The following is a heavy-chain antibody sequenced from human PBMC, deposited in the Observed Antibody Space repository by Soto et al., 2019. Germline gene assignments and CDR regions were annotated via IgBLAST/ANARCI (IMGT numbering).Heavy chain of an antibody. CDR2: IIPIFGTA. CDR1: GGTFSSYA. V-gene: IGHV1-69*13. J-gene: IGHJ6*02. Sequence: SVKVSCKASGGTFSSYAISWVRQAPGQGLEWMGGIIPIFGTANYAQKFQGRVTITADESTSTAYMELSSLRSEDTAVYYCARDQRNPFYYYYGMDVWGQGTKVTVSS. D-gene: IGHD6-25*01. CDR3: ARDQRNPFYYYYGMDV.